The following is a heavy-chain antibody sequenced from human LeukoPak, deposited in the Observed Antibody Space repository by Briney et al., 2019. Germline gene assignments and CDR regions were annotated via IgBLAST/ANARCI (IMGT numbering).Heavy chain of an antibody. CDR1: GFSFTSYD. V-gene: IGHV3-53*01. CDR2: IYSGGSV. Sequence: GGSLRLSCAASGFSFTSYDMSWVRQAPGKGLEWVSVIYSGGSVYYADSVKGRFTISRDTSKNTLYLQMNSLRAEDTAVYYCTRDRYWGQGTLVTVSS. CDR3: TRDRY. J-gene: IGHJ4*02.